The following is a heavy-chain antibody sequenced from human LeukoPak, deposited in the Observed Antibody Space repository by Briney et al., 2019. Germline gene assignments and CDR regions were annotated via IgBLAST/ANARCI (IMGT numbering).Heavy chain of an antibody. J-gene: IGHJ4*02. CDR2: IRYDGSNK. CDR3: ASPEDYGDYRTLDY. Sequence: GGSLRLSCAASGFTFSSYGMHWVRQAPGKGLEWVAFIRYDGSNKYYADSVKGRFTISRDNSKNTLYLQMNSLRAEDTAVYYCASPEDYGDYRTLDYWGQGTLVTVSS. D-gene: IGHD4-17*01. CDR1: GFTFSSYG. V-gene: IGHV3-30*02.